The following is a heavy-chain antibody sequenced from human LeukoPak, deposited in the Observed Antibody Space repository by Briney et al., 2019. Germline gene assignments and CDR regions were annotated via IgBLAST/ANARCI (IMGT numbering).Heavy chain of an antibody. CDR3: TREPLLYYDSSGYLHDAFDI. D-gene: IGHD3-22*01. CDR2: ISYDGSNK. Sequence: GGSLRLSCAASGFTFSSYAMHWVRQAPGKGLEWVAVISYDGSNKYYADSVKGRFTISRDNSKNTLYLQMNSLRAEDTAVYYCTREPLLYYDSSGYLHDAFDIWGQGTMVTVSS. CDR1: GFTFSSYA. V-gene: IGHV3-30*04. J-gene: IGHJ3*02.